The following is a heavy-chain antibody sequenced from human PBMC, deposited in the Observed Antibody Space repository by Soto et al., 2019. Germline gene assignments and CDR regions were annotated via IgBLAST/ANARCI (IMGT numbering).Heavy chain of an antibody. D-gene: IGHD7-27*01. CDR2: IYYGGST. J-gene: IGHJ4*02. CDR3: AKNWNWGSLVH. CDR1: GGSFSSYY. V-gene: IGHV4-59*08. Sequence: SETLSLTCAVYGGSFSSYYWSWIRQSPGKGLEWIGFIYYGGSTNYNPSLKSRVTISVDTPKNQFSLKLSSVTAADTAVYYCAKNWNWGSLVHWGQGTLVTVSS.